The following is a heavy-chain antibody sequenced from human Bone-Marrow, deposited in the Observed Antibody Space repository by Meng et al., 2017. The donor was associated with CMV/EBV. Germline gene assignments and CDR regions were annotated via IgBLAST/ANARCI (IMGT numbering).Heavy chain of an antibody. CDR2: INPNSVGT. J-gene: IGHJ3*02. CDR3: ARIGTYCSSTSCYTFDI. CDR1: GYTFTGYY. Sequence: ASVKVSCKASGYTFTGYYMHWVRQAPGPGLEWMGWINPNSVGTNYAQKFQGRVTMTRDTSISTAYMELRRLRSDDTAVYYCARIGTYCSSTSCYTFDIWGQGTMVTVSS. D-gene: IGHD2-2*02. V-gene: IGHV1-2*02.